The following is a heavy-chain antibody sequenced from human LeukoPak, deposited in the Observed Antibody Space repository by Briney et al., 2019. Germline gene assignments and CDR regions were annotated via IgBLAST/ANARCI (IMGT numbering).Heavy chain of an antibody. CDR2: INPNSGGT. D-gene: IGHD6-13*01. CDR1: GYTFNDYY. V-gene: IGHV1-2*02. Sequence: GASVKVSCKASGYTFNDYYIHWVRQAPGQGLEWMGWINPNSGGTNYAQKFQGRVTVTRDTSISTVYMELNRLRSDDTAVYYCARYIAAAGPPFDPWGQGTLVTVSS. CDR3: ARYIAAAGPPFDP. J-gene: IGHJ5*02.